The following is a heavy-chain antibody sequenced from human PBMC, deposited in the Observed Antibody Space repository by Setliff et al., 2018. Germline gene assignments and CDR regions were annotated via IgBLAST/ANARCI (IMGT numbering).Heavy chain of an antibody. D-gene: IGHD1-1*01. CDR1: GASLSSGTYY. CDR3: ARTGTYRYFDY. Sequence: PSETLSLTCTVSGASLSSGTYYWGWIRQPPGKGLEWIGRIYYRGDTYYNASLMGRLTISVDTAQNQFSLRLTSVTAADTAVYYCARTGTYRYFDYWGQGALVTVSS. J-gene: IGHJ4*02. V-gene: IGHV4-39*01. CDR2: IYYRGDT.